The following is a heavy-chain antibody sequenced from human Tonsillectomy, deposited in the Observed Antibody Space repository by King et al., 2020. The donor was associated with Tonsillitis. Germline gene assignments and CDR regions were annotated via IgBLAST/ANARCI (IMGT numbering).Heavy chain of an antibody. CDR1: GFTFSSYN. D-gene: IGHD3-22*01. CDR2: ISGSSGTI. V-gene: IGHV3-48*01. CDR3: VRGRSAGYYGIFDY. J-gene: IGHJ4*02. Sequence: QLVQSGGGLAQPGGSLRLSCAASGFTFSSYNMNWVRQAPGTGLEWVSYISGSSGTIDYADSVKGRFTISRDNARNSLYLQMDSLRAEDTAVYYCVRGRSAGYYGIFDYWGQGMQVAVSS.